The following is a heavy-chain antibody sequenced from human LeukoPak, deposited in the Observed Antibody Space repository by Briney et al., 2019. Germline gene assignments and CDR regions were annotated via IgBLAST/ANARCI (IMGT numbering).Heavy chain of an antibody. CDR1: GGTFSSYA. D-gene: IGHD3-10*01. J-gene: IGHJ4*02. Sequence: SVKVSCKASGGTFSSYAISWVRQAPGQGLEWMGGIFPIFGTANYAQKFQDRVTITADEPTSTAYMELSSLRSEDTAVYYCARYNGGFGELGFAYWGQGTLVTVSS. CDR3: ARYNGGFGELGFAY. V-gene: IGHV1-69*01. CDR2: IFPIFGTA.